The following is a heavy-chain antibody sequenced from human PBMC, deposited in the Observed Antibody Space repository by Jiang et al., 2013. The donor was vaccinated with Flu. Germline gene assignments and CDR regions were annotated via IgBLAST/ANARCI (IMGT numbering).Heavy chain of an antibody. Sequence: PGASVKVSCKASGYTFTSYAMHWVRQAPGQRLEWMGWINAGNGNTKYSQKFQGRVTITRDTSASTAYMELSSLRSEDTAVYYCARVDTVAGTFRAFDIWGQGTMVTVSS. CDR1: GYTFTSYA. V-gene: IGHV1-3*01. D-gene: IGHD6-19*01. CDR3: ARVDTVAGTFRAFDI. J-gene: IGHJ3*02. CDR2: INAGNGNT.